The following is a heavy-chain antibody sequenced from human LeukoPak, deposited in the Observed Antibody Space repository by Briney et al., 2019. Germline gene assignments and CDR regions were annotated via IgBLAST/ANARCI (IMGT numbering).Heavy chain of an antibody. Sequence: SVKVSCKASGGTFSSYAISWVRQAPGQGLEWMGGIIPIFGTANYAQKFQGRVTITTNESTSTAYMELSSLRSEDTAVYYCARVAPSPYCGGDCYSGYAFDIWGQGTMVTVSS. CDR3: ARVAPSPYCGGDCYSGYAFDI. CDR1: GGTFSSYA. J-gene: IGHJ3*02. D-gene: IGHD2-21*01. CDR2: IIPIFGTA. V-gene: IGHV1-69*05.